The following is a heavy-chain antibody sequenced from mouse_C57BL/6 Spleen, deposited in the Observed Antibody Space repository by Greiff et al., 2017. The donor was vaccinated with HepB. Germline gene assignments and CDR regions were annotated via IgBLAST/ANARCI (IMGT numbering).Heavy chain of an antibody. D-gene: IGHD2-4*01. V-gene: IGHV1-64*01. CDR3: ASYDYLAY. J-gene: IGHJ3*01. CDR2: IHPNSGST. Sequence: VKLQQPGAVLVKPGASVKLSCKASGYTFTSYWMHWVKQRPGQGLEWIGMIHPNSGSTNYNEKFKSKATLTVDKSSSTAYMQLSSLTSEDSAVYYCASYDYLAYWGQGTLVTVSA. CDR1: GYTFTSYW.